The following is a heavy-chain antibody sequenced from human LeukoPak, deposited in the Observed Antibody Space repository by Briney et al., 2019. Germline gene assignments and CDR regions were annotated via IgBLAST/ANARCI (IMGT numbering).Heavy chain of an antibody. J-gene: IGHJ4*02. D-gene: IGHD5-12*01. V-gene: IGHV3-23*01. CDR1: GDSISSYY. CDR3: AKCGNSGCHLIDY. Sequence: PSETLSLTCTVSGDSISSYYWSWIRQPPGKGLEWVSAISGRTGGTYYADSVKGRFTISRDNSKSTLYLQMDSLRAEDTAVYYRAKCGNSGCHLIDYWGQGTLVTVSS. CDR2: ISGRTGGT.